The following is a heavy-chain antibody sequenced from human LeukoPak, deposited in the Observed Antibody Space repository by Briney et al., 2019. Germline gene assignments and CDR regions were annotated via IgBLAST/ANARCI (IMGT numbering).Heavy chain of an antibody. D-gene: IGHD1-26*01. V-gene: IGHV3-7*03. CDR1: GFTFSSYW. CDR3: ARDSRRVGATGGSDY. J-gene: IGHJ4*02. Sequence: PGGSLRLSCAASGFTFSSYWMNWARQAPGKGLEWVASINHNGNVNYYVDSVKGRSTISRDNAKNSLYLQLNSLRADDTAVYYCARDSRRVGATGGSDYWGQGTLVTVSS. CDR2: INHNGNVN.